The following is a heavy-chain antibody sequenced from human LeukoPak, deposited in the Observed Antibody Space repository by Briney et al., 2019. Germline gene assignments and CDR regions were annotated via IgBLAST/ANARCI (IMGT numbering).Heavy chain of an antibody. CDR1: GYTFSTYD. CDR2: LSPNSGNT. V-gene: IGHV1-8*03. J-gene: IGHJ5*02. Sequence: GASVKVSCKASGYTFSTYDINWVRQASGQRLEWMGWLSPNSGNTGYSQKFQGRVTITRNTSISTAYMELSSLRSEDTAVYYCARGWTLVGFDPWGQGTLVTVSS. D-gene: IGHD4-23*01. CDR3: ARGWTLVGFDP.